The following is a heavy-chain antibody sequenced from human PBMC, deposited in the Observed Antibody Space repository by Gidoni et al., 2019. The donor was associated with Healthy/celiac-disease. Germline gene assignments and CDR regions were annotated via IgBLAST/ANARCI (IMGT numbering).Heavy chain of an antibody. CDR2: INPNSGGT. CDR3: ARAHTRRGSGGSCYDY. V-gene: IGHV1-2*02. Sequence: QVQLVQSGAEVKKPGASVKVSCKASGYTFTGYYMHWVRQAPGQGLEWMGWINPNSGGTNYAQKFQGRVTMTRDTSISTAYMELSRLRSDDTAVYYCARAHTRRGSGGSCYDYWGQGTLVTVSS. J-gene: IGHJ4*02. CDR1: GYTFTGYY. D-gene: IGHD2-15*01.